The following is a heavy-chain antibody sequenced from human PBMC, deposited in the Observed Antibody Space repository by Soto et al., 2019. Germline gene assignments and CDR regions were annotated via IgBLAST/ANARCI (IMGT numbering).Heavy chain of an antibody. CDR1: GGTFSSFA. CDR3: ARGNAMDV. V-gene: IGHV1-69*12. CDR2: IMPIVGSP. J-gene: IGHJ6*02. D-gene: IGHD1-26*01. Sequence: QVQLVQSGAEVKRPGSSVKVSCKASGGTFSSFAINWVRQAPGQGLEWMGGIMPIVGSPNYAQKFQGRVTITADESTSAAYMQLGGLRSDDTAVYYFARGNAMDVWGQGTTVTVSS.